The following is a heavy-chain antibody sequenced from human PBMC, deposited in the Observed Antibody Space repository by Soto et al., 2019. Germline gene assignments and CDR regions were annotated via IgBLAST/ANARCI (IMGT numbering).Heavy chain of an antibody. CDR1: GYMFPIYH. D-gene: IGHD2-8*01. V-gene: IGHV5-10-1*01. CDR3: ARHHSNGYFDF. J-gene: IGHJ4*02. CDR2: IDPSDSRT. Sequence: PGESLKISCEASGYMFPIYHISWVRQMPGKGLEWVGKIDPSDSRTMYRPSSRARITISVDKSINTAYLEWGRLKAADTAMYYCARHHSNGYFDFWGQGTQVTVSS.